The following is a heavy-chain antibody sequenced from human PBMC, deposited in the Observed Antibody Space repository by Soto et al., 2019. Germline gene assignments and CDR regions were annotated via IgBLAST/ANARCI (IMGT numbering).Heavy chain of an antibody. V-gene: IGHV3-30*18. CDR1: GFTFSSYG. D-gene: IGHD6-13*01. J-gene: IGHJ4*02. CDR3: AKEEQQLVQIDY. CDR2: ISYDGSNK. Sequence: QVQLVESGGGVVQPGRSLRLSCAASGFTFSSYGMHWVRQAPGKGLEWVAVISYDGSNKYYADSVKGRFTISRDNSKNTLYLQMNSLRAEDTAVYYCAKEEQQLVQIDYWGQGTLVTVSS.